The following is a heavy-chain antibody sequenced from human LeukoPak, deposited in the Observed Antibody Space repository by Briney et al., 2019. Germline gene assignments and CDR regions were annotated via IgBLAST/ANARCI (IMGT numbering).Heavy chain of an antibody. CDR1: GGTFSSYA. Sequence: EASVKVSCKASGGTFSSYAISWVRQAPGQGLEWMGRIIPIFGTANYAQKFQGRVTITTDESTSTAYMELSSLRSEDTAVYYCARDGNLASFDYWGQGTLVTVSS. J-gene: IGHJ4*02. CDR2: IIPIFGTA. CDR3: ARDGNLASFDY. V-gene: IGHV1-69*05. D-gene: IGHD1-1*01.